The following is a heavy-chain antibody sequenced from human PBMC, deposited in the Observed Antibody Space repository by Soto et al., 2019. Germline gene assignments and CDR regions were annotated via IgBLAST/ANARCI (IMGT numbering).Heavy chain of an antibody. Sequence: SETLSLTCAVYGGSFSGYYWSWIRQPPGKGLEWIGEINHSGSTNYNPSLKSRVTVSVDTSKNQFSLKLSSVTAEDTAVYYCARRSYDYVWGSYRYSPHYFDYWGQGTLVTV. V-gene: IGHV4-34*01. D-gene: IGHD3-16*02. J-gene: IGHJ4*02. CDR1: GGSFSGYY. CDR3: ARRSYDYVWGSYRYSPHYFDY. CDR2: INHSGST.